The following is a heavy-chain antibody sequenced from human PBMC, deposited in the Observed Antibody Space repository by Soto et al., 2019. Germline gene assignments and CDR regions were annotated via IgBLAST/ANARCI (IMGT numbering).Heavy chain of an antibody. CDR2: INSDGSST. V-gene: IGHV3-74*01. J-gene: IGHJ4*02. D-gene: IGHD2-2*01. CDR1: GLTFSSYW. Sequence: PGGSLRLSCAASGLTFSSYWMHWVRQAPGKGLVWVSRINSDGSSTSYADSVKGRFTISRDNSKNTPYLQMNSLRAEDTAVYYCAKDRYFLNANIVVVPAALDYWGQGTLVTVSS. CDR3: AKDRYFLNANIVVVPAALDY.